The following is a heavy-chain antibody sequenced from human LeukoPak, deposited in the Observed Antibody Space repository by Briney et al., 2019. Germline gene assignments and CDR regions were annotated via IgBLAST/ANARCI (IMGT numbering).Heavy chain of an antibody. D-gene: IGHD2-2*01. J-gene: IGHJ4*02. CDR2: ISSNGGST. V-gene: IGHV3-64*01. Sequence: GGSLRLSCEASGFTFSSYAMHWVRQAPGKGLEYVSAISSNGGSTYYANSVKGRFTISRDNSNNTLYLQMGSLRAEDMAVYYCARGQYRSQKIVVVPAATDFDYWGQGTLVTVSS. CDR3: ARGQYRSQKIVVVPAATDFDY. CDR1: GFTFSSYA.